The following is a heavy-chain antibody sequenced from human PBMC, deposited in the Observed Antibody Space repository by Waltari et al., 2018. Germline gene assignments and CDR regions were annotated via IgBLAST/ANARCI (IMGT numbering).Heavy chain of an antibody. CDR1: GGPISSSSYY. J-gene: IGHJ4*02. D-gene: IGHD6-6*01. V-gene: IGHV4-39*07. CDR2: IYYSGST. Sequence: QLQLQESGPGLVKPSETLSLTCTVSGGPISSSSYYWGWIRQPPGKGLEWIGSIYYSGSTYYNPSLKSRVTISVDTSKNQFSLKLSSVTAADTAVYYCARVIAARPANYFDYWGQGTLVTVSS. CDR3: ARVIAARPANYFDY.